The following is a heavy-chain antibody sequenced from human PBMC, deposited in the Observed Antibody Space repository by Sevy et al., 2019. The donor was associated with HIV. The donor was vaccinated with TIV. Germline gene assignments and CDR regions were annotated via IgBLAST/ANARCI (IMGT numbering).Heavy chain of an antibody. Sequence: SETLSLTCTVSGDSINSDHWNWIRQPPGKGLEWIGYVYYTGGTNYNPSLKNRATISVDRTKNQFSLNLTSGTAADTAVYYCARRNDFDIWGQGTMVTVSS. CDR2: VYYTGGT. J-gene: IGHJ3*02. CDR3: ARRNDFDI. V-gene: IGHV4-59*08. CDR1: GDSINSDH.